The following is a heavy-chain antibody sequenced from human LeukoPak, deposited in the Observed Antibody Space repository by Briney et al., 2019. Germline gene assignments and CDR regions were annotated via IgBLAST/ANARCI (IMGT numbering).Heavy chain of an antibody. Sequence: GSLRLSCAASGFTFDDYGMSWVRQAPGKGLEWITAIYYTGTTYYKPSLKSRVTVSVDTSKNQFSLKLSSVTAADTAVYYCARWSDNTTPRRVFDYWGQGTLVTVSS. CDR1: GFTFDDYG. D-gene: IGHD1-1*01. J-gene: IGHJ4*02. V-gene: IGHV4-34*01. CDR2: IYYTGTT. CDR3: ARWSDNTTPRRVFDY.